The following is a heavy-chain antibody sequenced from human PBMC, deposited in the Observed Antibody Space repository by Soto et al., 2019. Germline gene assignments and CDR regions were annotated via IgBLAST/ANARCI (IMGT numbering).Heavy chain of an antibody. CDR3: AKDLKFGDYLGVIDY. CDR1: GFTFSSYG. J-gene: IGHJ4*02. D-gene: IGHD3-10*01. CDR2: ISYDGSNK. V-gene: IGHV3-30*18. Sequence: PGGSLRLSCAASGFTFSSYGMHWVRQAPGKGLEWVAVISYDGSNKYYADSVKGRFTTSRDNSKNTLYLQMNSLRAEDTAVYYCAKDLKFGDYLGVIDYWGQGTLVTVSS.